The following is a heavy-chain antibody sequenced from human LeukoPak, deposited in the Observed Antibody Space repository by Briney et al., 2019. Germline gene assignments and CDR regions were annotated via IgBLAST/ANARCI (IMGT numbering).Heavy chain of an antibody. Sequence: GGSLRLSCEASGFSVSSYSMTWVRQAPGKGLEWVSVINSSGGNTCYADSVRGRFSISRDNSKNTLYLQLNSLRVEDTAVYYCAKGRIGYIPDYWGQGTLVTVSS. CDR3: AKGRIGYIPDY. CDR2: INSSGGNT. D-gene: IGHD6-13*01. CDR1: GFSVSSYS. J-gene: IGHJ4*02. V-gene: IGHV3-23*01.